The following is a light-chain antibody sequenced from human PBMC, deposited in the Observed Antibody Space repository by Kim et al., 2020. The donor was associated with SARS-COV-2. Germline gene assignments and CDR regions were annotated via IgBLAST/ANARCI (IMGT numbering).Light chain of an antibody. CDR3: QQSNKWPYT. J-gene: IGKJ2*01. CDR1: ESVTTD. CDR2: DAS. Sequence: VMTQSPATLSVSPGERVTLSCRASESVTTDLAWHQQTPGQAPRVLIYDASTRATGLPARFSGSGSGTEFTLTISSLQSEDFAVYYWQQSNKWPYTFGQGTKLEI. V-gene: IGKV3-15*01.